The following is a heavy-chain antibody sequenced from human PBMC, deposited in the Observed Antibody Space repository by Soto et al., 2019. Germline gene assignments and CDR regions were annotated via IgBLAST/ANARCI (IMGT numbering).Heavy chain of an antibody. CDR3: ASTFYGDNVDY. V-gene: IGHV1-8*01. CDR2: MNPNGGYT. J-gene: IGHJ4*02. Sequence: QVQLVQSGAEVKQPGASVKVSCKASGYTFTSYDINGVRQAAGQGLEWMGWMNPNGGYTGYAQKFPGRVNMTRNTSIRTAYMELSTVRSEDTAVYYCASTFYGDNVDYWGQGTLVTVSS. CDR1: GYTFTSYD. D-gene: IGHD4-17*01.